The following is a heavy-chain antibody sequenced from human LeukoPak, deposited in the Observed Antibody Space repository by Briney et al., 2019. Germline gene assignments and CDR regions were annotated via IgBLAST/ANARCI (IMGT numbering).Heavy chain of an antibody. CDR3: ARAVVAATGGATDAFDN. J-gene: IGHJ3*02. Sequence: SETLSLTCTVSGGSISSGSYYWSWIRQPAGKGLEWIGRIYTSGSTNYNPSLKSRVTISVDTSKNQFSLKLSSVTAADTAVYYCARAVVAATGGATDAFDNWGQGTMDTVSS. CDR1: GGSISSGSYY. D-gene: IGHD2-15*01. V-gene: IGHV4-61*02. CDR2: IYTSGST.